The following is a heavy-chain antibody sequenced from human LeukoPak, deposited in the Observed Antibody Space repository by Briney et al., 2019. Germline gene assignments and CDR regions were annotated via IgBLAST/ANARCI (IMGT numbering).Heavy chain of an antibody. D-gene: IGHD1-26*01. CDR3: ARYSGSYEVNYYYYYGTDV. Sequence: PGGSLRLSCAASGFTFSSYAMSWVRQAPGKGLEWVSAISGSGGSTYYADSVKGRFTISRDNSKNTLYLQMNSLRAEDTAVYYCARYSGSYEVNYYYYYGTDVWGQGTTVTVSS. CDR1: GFTFSSYA. CDR2: ISGSGGST. J-gene: IGHJ6*02. V-gene: IGHV3-23*01.